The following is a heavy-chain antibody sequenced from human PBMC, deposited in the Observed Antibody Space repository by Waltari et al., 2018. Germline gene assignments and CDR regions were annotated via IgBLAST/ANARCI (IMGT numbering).Heavy chain of an antibody. V-gene: IGHV3-23*01. CDR3: AKDSSLYDSSGFHFDY. CDR2: ISGSGGST. Sequence: EVQLLESGGGLVQPGGSLSLSCAASGLTFSSYAMSWSRQAPGKGLEWVLAISGSGGSTYYADSVKGRFTISRDNSKNTLYLQMNSLRAEDTAVYYCAKDSSLYDSSGFHFDYWGQGTLVTVSS. CDR1: GLTFSSYA. J-gene: IGHJ4*02. D-gene: IGHD3-22*01.